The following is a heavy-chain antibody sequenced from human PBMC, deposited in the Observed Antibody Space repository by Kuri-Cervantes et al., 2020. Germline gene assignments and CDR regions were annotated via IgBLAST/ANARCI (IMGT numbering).Heavy chain of an antibody. Sequence: GESLKISCAASGFTFSDYYMSWIRQAPGKGLEWVSYISSSSSTIYYADSVKGRFTISRDNAKNSLYLQMNSLRAEDTAVYYCASFPSYRLGYFQHWGQGTLVTVSS. CDR3: ASFPSYRLGYFQH. V-gene: IGHV3-11*01. CDR2: ISSSSSTI. D-gene: IGHD3-16*02. J-gene: IGHJ1*01. CDR1: GFTFSDYY.